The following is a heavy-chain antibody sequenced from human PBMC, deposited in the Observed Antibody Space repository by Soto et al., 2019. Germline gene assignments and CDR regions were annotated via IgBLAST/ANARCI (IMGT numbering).Heavy chain of an antibody. J-gene: IGHJ4*02. D-gene: IGHD2-15*01. Sequence: GGSLRLSCAASGFTFTSYTMNWVRQAPGKGLEWVSVIWYDGSNKYYADSVKGRFTISRDNAKNTLYLQMNSLRAEDTAVYYCARGALDCSGGSCYGAYFDYWGQGTLVTVSS. CDR1: GFTFTSYT. V-gene: IGHV3-33*08. CDR3: ARGALDCSGGSCYGAYFDY. CDR2: IWYDGSNK.